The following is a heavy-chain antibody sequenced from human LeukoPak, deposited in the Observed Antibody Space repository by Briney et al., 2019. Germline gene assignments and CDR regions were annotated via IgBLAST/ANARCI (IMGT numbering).Heavy chain of an antibody. CDR1: GYTFSNNW. CDR3: ALHSALGGEWQLPHY. V-gene: IGHV5-51*01. D-gene: IGHD3-16*01. J-gene: IGHJ4*02. Sequence: GESLKISCKGSGYTFSNNWIGWVRQMPGKGLEWMAMIYPGDSDTRYSPSFQGQVTISADKSISSAYLQWSSLRASDTAIYYCALHSALGGEWQLPHYLGQGTLVTVSS. CDR2: IYPGDSDT.